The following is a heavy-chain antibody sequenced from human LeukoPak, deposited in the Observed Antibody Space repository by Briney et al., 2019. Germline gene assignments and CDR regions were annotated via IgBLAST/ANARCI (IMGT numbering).Heavy chain of an antibody. J-gene: IGHJ4*02. CDR2: INHSGST. CDR1: GGSFSGYY. D-gene: IGHD5-18*01. Sequence: SETLSLTCAAYGGSFSGYYWSWIRQPPGKGLEWIGEINHSGSTNYNPSLKSRVTISVDTSKNQFPLKLSSVTAADTAVYYCARAPRRGYSYDHYYFDYWGQGTLVTVSS. V-gene: IGHV4-34*01. CDR3: ARAPRRGYSYDHYYFDY.